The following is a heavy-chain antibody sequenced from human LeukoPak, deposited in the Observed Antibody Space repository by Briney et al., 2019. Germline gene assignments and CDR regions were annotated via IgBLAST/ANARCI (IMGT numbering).Heavy chain of an antibody. V-gene: IGHV3-64*01. Sequence: PGGSLRLSCAASGFTFSSYATHWVRQAPGKGLEYVSAISSNGGSTYYANSVKGRFTISRDNSKNTLYLQMGSLRAEDMAVYYCARDGENNYYGSGSYLSSWGQGTLVTVSS. CDR3: ARDGENNYYGSGSYLSS. CDR1: GFTFSSYA. CDR2: ISSNGGST. D-gene: IGHD3-10*01. J-gene: IGHJ5*02.